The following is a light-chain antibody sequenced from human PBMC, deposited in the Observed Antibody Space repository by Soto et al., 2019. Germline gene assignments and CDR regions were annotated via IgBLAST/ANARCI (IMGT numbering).Light chain of an antibody. J-gene: IGKJ5*01. Sequence: EIVLTQSPATLSLSPGERATLSCRASQSVGTYLAWYQQKPGQAPRLLIYDASNRAAGVPVRFSGSGSGTDFTLTISSVEPDDFVVYYCQQRSNWPPITFGQGTRLDIK. CDR1: QSVGTY. CDR3: QQRSNWPPIT. CDR2: DAS. V-gene: IGKV3-11*01.